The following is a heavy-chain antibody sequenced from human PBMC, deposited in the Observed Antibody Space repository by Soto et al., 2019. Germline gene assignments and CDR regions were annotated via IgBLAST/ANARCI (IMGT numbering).Heavy chain of an antibody. CDR3: ARAGSWRWELLLFFDY. CDR1: GGSISSGGYY. D-gene: IGHD1-26*01. CDR2: IYYSGST. Sequence: QVQLQESGPGLVKPSQTLSLTCTVSGGSISSGGYYWSWIRQHPGKGLEWIGYIYYSGSTYYNPSLKSRVTISVDTSKNQFSLKLSSVTAADTAVYYCARAGSWRWELLLFFDYWGQGTLVTVSS. V-gene: IGHV4-31*03. J-gene: IGHJ4*02.